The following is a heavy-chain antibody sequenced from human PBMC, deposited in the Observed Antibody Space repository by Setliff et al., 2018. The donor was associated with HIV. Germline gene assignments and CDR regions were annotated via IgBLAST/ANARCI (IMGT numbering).Heavy chain of an antibody. CDR2: IYYSGST. D-gene: IGHD3-16*01. J-gene: IGHJ4*02. CDR1: GGSIWNYY. Sequence: SETLSLTCTVSGGSIWNYYWSWIRQPPGKGLEWIGNIYYSGSTYYNPSLKSRVTISVDTSKNQFSLKLSSVTAADTAVYYCARRTLITGYDYWGQGTLVTVSS. V-gene: IGHV4-39*01. CDR3: ARRTLITGYDY.